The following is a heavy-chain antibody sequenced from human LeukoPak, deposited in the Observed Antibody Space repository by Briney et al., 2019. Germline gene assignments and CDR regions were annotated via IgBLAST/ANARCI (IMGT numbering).Heavy chain of an antibody. CDR3: ARDILAEYGMDV. Sequence: GGSLRLSCAASGFTFSTYTMNWVRQAPGKGLECVSSISGSSSYIYYADSVKGRFTISRDNAKNSLHLQMNSLRAEDTAVYYCARDILAEYGMDVWGQGTTVTVSS. CDR2: ISGSSSYI. CDR1: GFTFSTYT. V-gene: IGHV3-21*01. J-gene: IGHJ6*02. D-gene: IGHD3-9*01.